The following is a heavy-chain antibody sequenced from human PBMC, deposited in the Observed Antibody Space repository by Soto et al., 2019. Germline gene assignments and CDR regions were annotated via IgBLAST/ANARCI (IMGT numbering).Heavy chain of an antibody. V-gene: IGHV3-21*01. Sequence: PGGSLRLSCAASGFTFSSYSMNWVRQAPGKGLEWVSSISSSSSYIYYADSVKGRFTISRDNAKNSLYLQMNSLRAEDTAVYYCARDPAYDSSGYYNYYYYYGMDVWGQGTTVTVSS. CDR1: GFTFSSYS. D-gene: IGHD3-22*01. CDR2: ISSSSSYI. CDR3: ARDPAYDSSGYYNYYYYYGMDV. J-gene: IGHJ6*02.